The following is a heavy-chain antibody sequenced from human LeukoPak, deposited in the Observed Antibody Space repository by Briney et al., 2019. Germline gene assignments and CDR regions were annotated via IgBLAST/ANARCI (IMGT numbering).Heavy chain of an antibody. V-gene: IGHV3-23*01. J-gene: IGHJ4*02. D-gene: IGHD1-7*01. Sequence: SGGSLRLSCAASGFTFRDYAMSWVRQAPGKGLEWVSAISGSGNTTHYADSVKGRFTVSRDNSKNPVFLQMHSLGAQDTAVYYCSKGETDTGTLTHVYWGPGTLVTVSS. CDR3: SKGETDTGTLTHVY. CDR1: GFTFRDYA. CDR2: ISGSGNTT.